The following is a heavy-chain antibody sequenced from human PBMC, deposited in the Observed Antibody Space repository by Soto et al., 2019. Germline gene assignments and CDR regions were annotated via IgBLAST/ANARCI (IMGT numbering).Heavy chain of an antibody. CDR1: GYTFTSYY. D-gene: IGHD6-19*01. J-gene: IGHJ5*02. Sequence: QVQLVQSGAEVKKPGASVKVSCKASGYTFTSYYMHWVRQAPGQGLEWMGIINPSGGSTSYAKKFQGRVTMTRDTSTSTVYMELSSLRSEDTAVYYCAKAEYSSGWSGWFDPWGQGTLVTVSS. CDR2: INPSGGST. CDR3: AKAEYSSGWSGWFDP. V-gene: IGHV1-46*01.